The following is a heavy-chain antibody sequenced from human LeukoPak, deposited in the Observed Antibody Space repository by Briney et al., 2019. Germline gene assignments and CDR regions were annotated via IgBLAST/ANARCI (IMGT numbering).Heavy chain of an antibody. Sequence: PSETLSLTCTVSGGSISSGDYYWSWIRQPPGKGLEWIGYIYYSGSTNYNPSLKSRVTISVDTSKNQFSLKLSSVTAADTAVYYCARGGGVRDYFDYWGQGTLVTVSS. J-gene: IGHJ4*02. CDR2: IYYSGST. CDR3: ARGGGVRDYFDY. CDR1: GGSISSGDYY. V-gene: IGHV4-61*08. D-gene: IGHD3-3*01.